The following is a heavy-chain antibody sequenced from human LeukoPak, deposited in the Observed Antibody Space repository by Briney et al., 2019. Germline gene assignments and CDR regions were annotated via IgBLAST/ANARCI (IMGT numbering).Heavy chain of an antibody. CDR1: GFTFSSYS. CDR3: AIYYDRQLHHGLIRY. D-gene: IGHD3-16*01. V-gene: IGHV3-21*03. CDR2: ISSSSSYI. J-gene: IGHJ4*02. Sequence: GGSLRLSCAASGFTFSSYSMNWVRQAPGKGLEWVSSISSSSSYIYYADSVKGRFTISRDNAKNSLYLQMTSLRTDDTAVYYCAIYYDRQLHHGLIRYWGQGTLVTVSS.